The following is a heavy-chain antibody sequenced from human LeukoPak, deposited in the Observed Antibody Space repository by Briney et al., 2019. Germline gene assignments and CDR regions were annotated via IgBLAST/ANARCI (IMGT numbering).Heavy chain of an antibody. V-gene: IGHV1-2*02. D-gene: IGHD6-19*01. Sequence: SVKVSCKASGYTFTGYYMHWVRQAPGQGLEWMGWINPNSGGTNYAQKFQGRVTMTRDTSISTAYMELSRLRSDDTAVYYCARVRKWLVSPLDYWGQGTLVTVSS. CDR2: INPNSGGT. J-gene: IGHJ4*02. CDR3: ARVRKWLVSPLDY. CDR1: GYTFTGYY.